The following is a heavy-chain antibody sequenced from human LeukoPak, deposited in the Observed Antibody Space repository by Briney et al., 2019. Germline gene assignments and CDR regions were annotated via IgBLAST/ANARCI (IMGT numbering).Heavy chain of an antibody. CDR3: ARDTSSIVGPRFDY. Sequence: GGSLRLSCAASGFTFSNYWMSWVRQAPGKGLEWVAIIKQDGSEQYYVDSVKGRFTISGDNAENSLYLQMNGLRAEDTAVYYCARDTSSIVGPRFDYWGQGTLVTVSS. CDR1: GFTFSNYW. V-gene: IGHV3-7*01. D-gene: IGHD1-26*01. J-gene: IGHJ4*02. CDR2: IKQDGSEQ.